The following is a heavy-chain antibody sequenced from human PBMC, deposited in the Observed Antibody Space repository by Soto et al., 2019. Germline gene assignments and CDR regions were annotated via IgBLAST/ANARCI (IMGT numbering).Heavy chain of an antibody. D-gene: IGHD2-15*01. CDR2: IRGSGGSN. V-gene: IGHV3-23*01. CDR1: GFTXXSXX. Sequence: GGSLRLSCAASGFTXXSXXXXXXXQAPGKGLEWVSXIRGSGGSNAYPDSVKGRFTISRDNSKNTLYLQMNSLRAEDTAVYYCAKNGGYCSGGSCFFDYWGQGTLVTVSS. J-gene: IGHJ4*02. CDR3: AKNGGYCSGGSCFFDY.